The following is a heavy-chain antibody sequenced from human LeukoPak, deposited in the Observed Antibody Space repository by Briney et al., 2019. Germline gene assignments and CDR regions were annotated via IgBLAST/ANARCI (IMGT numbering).Heavy chain of an antibody. J-gene: IGHJ4*02. CDR3: ARFWYGSGSYRVFDY. CDR2: IGIGGDT. V-gene: IGHV3-13*04. D-gene: IGHD3-10*01. CDR1: GFTFSSYD. Sequence: PGGSLRLSCAASGFTFSSYDMHWVRQATGKGLEWVSAIGIGGDTYYPGSVKGRFTISRDNTKNSLYLQMNSLRAEDTAVYYCARFWYGSGSYRVFDYWGQGTLVTVSS.